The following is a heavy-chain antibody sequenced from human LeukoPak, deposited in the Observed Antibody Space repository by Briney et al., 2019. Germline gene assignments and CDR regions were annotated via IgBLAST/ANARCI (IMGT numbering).Heavy chain of an antibody. CDR2: IRYDGSNK. D-gene: IGHD3-16*01. Sequence: GGSLRLSCAASGFTFSSYGMHWVRQAPGKGLEWVAFIRYDGSNKYYEDSVKGRFTISRDNSKNTLYLQMNSLRAEDTAVYYCAKDWARKSPNFDYWGQGTLVTVSS. CDR3: AKDWARKSPNFDY. J-gene: IGHJ4*02. CDR1: GFTFSSYG. V-gene: IGHV3-30*02.